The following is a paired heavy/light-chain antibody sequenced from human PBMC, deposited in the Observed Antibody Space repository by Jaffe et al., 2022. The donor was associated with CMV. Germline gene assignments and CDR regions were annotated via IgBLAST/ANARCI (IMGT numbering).Light chain of an antibody. Sequence: EIVLTQSPATLSLSPGERATLSCGASQSVSSSYLAWYQQKPGLAPRLLIYDASSRATGIPDRFSGSGSGTDFTLTISRLEPEDFAVYYCQQYGSSPGVTFGPGTKVDIK. V-gene: IGKV3D-20*01. CDR1: QSVSSSY. CDR2: DAS. J-gene: IGKJ3*01. CDR3: QQYGSSPGVT.
Heavy chain of an antibody. CDR2: IIPILGIA. V-gene: IGHV1-69*09. CDR1: GGTFSSYA. J-gene: IGHJ4*02. CDR3: ARAGGGGYCGGDCAYVY. Sequence: QVQLVQSGAEVKKPGSSVKVSCKASGGTFSSYAISWVRQAPGQGLEWMGRIIPILGIANYAQKFQGRVTITADKSTSTAYMELSSLRSEDTAVYYCARAGGGGYCGGDCAYVYWGQGTLVTVSS. D-gene: IGHD2-21*02.